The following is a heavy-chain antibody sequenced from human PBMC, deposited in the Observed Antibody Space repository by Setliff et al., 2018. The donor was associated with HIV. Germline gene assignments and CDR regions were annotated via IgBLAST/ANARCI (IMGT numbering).Heavy chain of an antibody. V-gene: IGHV3-49*03. J-gene: IGHJ6*03. CDR2: IRSKAYGGTT. Sequence: GGSLRLSCTASGFTFGDYAMSWFRQAPGKGLEWVGFIRSKAYGGTTEYAASVKGRFTISRDNSKNTLYLQMNSLRIEDSGAYYCANSYSASGNYHYYDYLDVWGKGTTVTVSS. D-gene: IGHD3-10*01. CDR1: GFTFGDYA. CDR3: ANSYSASGNYHYYDYLDV.